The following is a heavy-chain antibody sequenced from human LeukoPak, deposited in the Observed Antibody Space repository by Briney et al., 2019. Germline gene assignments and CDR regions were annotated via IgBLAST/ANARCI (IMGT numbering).Heavy chain of an antibody. D-gene: IGHD5-24*01. J-gene: IGHJ3*02. CDR2: ISSSSSYI. Sequence: GGSLRLSCAVSGFIFSNYGMNWVRQAPGKGLEWVSLISSSSSYIYYADSVKGRFTISRDNAKNSLYLQMNSLRAEDTAVYYCARCRNGYRNDVFDIWGQGTMVTVSS. V-gene: IGHV3-21*01. CDR1: GFIFSNYG. CDR3: ARCRNGYRNDVFDI.